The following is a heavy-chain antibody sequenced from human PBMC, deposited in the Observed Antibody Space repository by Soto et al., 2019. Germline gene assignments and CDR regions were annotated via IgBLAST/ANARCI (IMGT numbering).Heavy chain of an antibody. V-gene: IGHV2-5*02. CDR2: IYWDDDK. CDR1: GFSLSTSGVG. J-gene: IGHJ6*02. Sequence: SGPTLVNPTQTLTLTCTFSGFSLSTSGVGVGWFRQPPGKALEWLALIYWDDDKRYRPSLKSRLTITKDTSKNQVVLTMTNMDPVDTATYYCAHSKRMGVYFYYGMDVWGPGTTVTVSS. CDR3: AHSKRMGVYFYYGMDV. D-gene: IGHD1-1*01.